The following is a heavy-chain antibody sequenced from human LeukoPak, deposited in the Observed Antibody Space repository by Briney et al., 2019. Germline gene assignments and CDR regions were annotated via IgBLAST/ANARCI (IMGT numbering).Heavy chain of an antibody. V-gene: IGHV3-23*01. J-gene: IGHJ3*02. CDR3: ATTLWVPTIKGLFVSAFDI. CDR1: GFTFSSYG. Sequence: GGSLRLSCAASGFTFSSYGMTWVRQAPGKGLEWVSAISGSDGSTYYADSVKGRFTISRDNSKNTLYLQMNSLRAEDTAVYYCATTLWVPTIKGLFVSAFDIWGQGTMVTVSS. D-gene: IGHD5-24*01. CDR2: ISGSDGST.